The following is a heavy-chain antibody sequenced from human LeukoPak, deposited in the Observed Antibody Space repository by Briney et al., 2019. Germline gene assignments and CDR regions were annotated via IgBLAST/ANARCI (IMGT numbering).Heavy chain of an antibody. J-gene: IGHJ6*04. CDR1: GFTFSSYS. V-gene: IGHV3-30*04. CDR3: ARDVIIMVRGVITYYYYGMDV. Sequence: GGSLRLSCEASGFTFSSYSMQWVRQAPGKGLEWVAVISFDGSNKYYGDSGKGRFTIYRDNCKNTLYLQINSLRAEDTAVHYCARDVIIMVRGVITYYYYGMDVWGKGPTVTVSS. CDR2: ISFDGSNK. D-gene: IGHD3-10*01.